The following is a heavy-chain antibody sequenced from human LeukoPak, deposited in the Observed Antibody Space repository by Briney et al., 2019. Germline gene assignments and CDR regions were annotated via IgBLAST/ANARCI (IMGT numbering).Heavy chain of an antibody. Sequence: GGSLRLPCAASGFTFSSYGMHWVRQAPGKGLEWVAVISYDGSNRYYADSVKGRFTISRDNSKNTLYLQMNSLRAEDTAVYYCGSNAYYYGMDVWGQGTTVTVSS. D-gene: IGHD4-11*01. CDR3: GSNAYYYGMDV. V-gene: IGHV3-30*03. CDR1: GFTFSSYG. CDR2: ISYDGSNR. J-gene: IGHJ6*02.